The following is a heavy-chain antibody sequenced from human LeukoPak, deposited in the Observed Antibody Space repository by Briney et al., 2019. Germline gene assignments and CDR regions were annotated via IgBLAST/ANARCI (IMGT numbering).Heavy chain of an antibody. CDR1: GFTFSNYA. Sequence: PGGSLRLSCATSGFTFSNYAMSWVRQAPGKGLEWASGIGGSADNTYYADSVKGRFTIFRDNPKNMLYLQMNRLRAEDTATYYCAKDHDYDSSGPRWGQGTLVTVSS. D-gene: IGHD3-22*01. J-gene: IGHJ4*02. V-gene: IGHV3-23*01. CDR3: AKDHDYDSSGPR. CDR2: IGGSADNT.